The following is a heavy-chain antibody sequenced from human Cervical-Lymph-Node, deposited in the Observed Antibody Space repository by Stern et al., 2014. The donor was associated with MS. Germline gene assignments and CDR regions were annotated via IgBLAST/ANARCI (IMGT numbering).Heavy chain of an antibody. V-gene: IGHV2-70*01. Sequence: QVTFKESGPALVKPTQTLTLTCTFSGFSLSTSGVCVSWIRQPPGKALEWLTLIDWYDDIYYSPSLKTRLTLSKDTSKNQVVLTMTNMDPVDTATYYCARGDCFSYYFDDWGQGTLVTVSS. D-gene: IGHD2-21*02. CDR2: IDWYDDI. J-gene: IGHJ4*02. CDR3: ARGDCFSYYFDD. CDR1: GFSLSTSGVC.